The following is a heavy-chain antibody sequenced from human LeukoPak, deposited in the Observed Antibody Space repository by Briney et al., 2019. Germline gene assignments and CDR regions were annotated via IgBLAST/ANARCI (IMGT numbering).Heavy chain of an antibody. CDR3: ATNTAMSWFDP. CDR1: GFTFSDYY. CDR2: ISSSSSYT. V-gene: IGHV3-11*03. J-gene: IGHJ5*02. D-gene: IGHD5-18*01. Sequence: GGSLRLYCAASGFTFSDYYMSWIRQAPGKGLEWVSYISSSSSYTNYADSVKGRFTISRDNAKHSLYLQMNSLRAEDTAVYYCATNTAMSWFDPWGQGTLVTVSS.